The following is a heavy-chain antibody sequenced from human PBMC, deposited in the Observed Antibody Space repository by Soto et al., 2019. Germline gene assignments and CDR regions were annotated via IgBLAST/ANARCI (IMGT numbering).Heavy chain of an antibody. Sequence: EVQLLDSGGGLVQPGGSLRLSCAASGFTFRTYAMSWVRQAPGKGLEWVSTISDSGTTYYANSVKGRFTISRDNSRNTLDLQMNGLRVEDTAVYYCAKGGEGSCSRTSCLYFSDSWGQGTLVTVSS. J-gene: IGHJ5*02. V-gene: IGHV3-23*01. CDR1: GFTFRTYA. D-gene: IGHD2-2*01. CDR2: ISDSGTT. CDR3: AKGGEGSCSRTSCLYFSDS.